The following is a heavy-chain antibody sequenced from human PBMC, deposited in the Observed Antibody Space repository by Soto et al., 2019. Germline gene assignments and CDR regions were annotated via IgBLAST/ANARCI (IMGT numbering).Heavy chain of an antibody. CDR1: GGTFSSYA. CDR3: ASPRNTYYYDSSGYDY. Sequence: SVKVSCKASGGTFSSYAISWVRQAPGQGLEWMGGIIPIFGTANYAQKFQGRVTITADESTSTDYMELSSLRSEDKAVYYCASPRNTYYYDSSGYDYWGQGTLVTVSS. CDR2: IIPIFGTA. V-gene: IGHV1-69*13. D-gene: IGHD3-22*01. J-gene: IGHJ4*02.